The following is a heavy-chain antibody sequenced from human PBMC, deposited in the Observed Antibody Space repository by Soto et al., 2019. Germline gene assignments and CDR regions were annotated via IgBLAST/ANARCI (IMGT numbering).Heavy chain of an antibody. CDR1: GFTFSSYG. Sequence: QVQLVESGGGVVQPGRSLRLSCAASGFTFSSYGMHWVRQAPGKGLEWVAVISYDGSNKYYADSVKGRFTISRDNSKNTLYLQMNSLRAEDTAVYYCAKEGGYCSGWYGRHFDYWGQGTLVTVSS. J-gene: IGHJ4*02. V-gene: IGHV3-30*18. D-gene: IGHD6-19*01. CDR3: AKEGGYCSGWYGRHFDY. CDR2: ISYDGSNK.